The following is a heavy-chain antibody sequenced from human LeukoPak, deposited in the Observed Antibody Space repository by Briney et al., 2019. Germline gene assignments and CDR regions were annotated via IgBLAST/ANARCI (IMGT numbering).Heavy chain of an antibody. V-gene: IGHV1-2*02. CDR1: GYTFTDYY. CDR2: TNPDSDGT. Sequence: GASVKVSCKTSGYTFTDYYMHWVRQAPGQGLEWMGWTNPDSDGTNYAQKFQGRVTMTRDTSISTAYMGLSRLRSDDTAVYYCARGCQYQLLIFLYYYMDVWGKGATVTISS. D-gene: IGHD2-2*01. J-gene: IGHJ6*03. CDR3: ARGCQYQLLIFLYYYMDV.